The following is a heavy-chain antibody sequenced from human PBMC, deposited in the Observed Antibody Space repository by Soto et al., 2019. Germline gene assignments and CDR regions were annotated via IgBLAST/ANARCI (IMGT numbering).Heavy chain of an antibody. CDR2: IYYSGST. CDR1: GGSINNYY. CDR3: ARRYGGNFDY. V-gene: IGHV4-59*01. Sequence: SETLSLTCTVSGGSINNYYWSWIRQPPGKGLEWIGYIYYSGSTNYNPPLKSRVTISVDTSKNQFSLKLSSVTAADTAVYYCARRYGGNFDYWGQGTLVTVSS. D-gene: IGHD1-26*01. J-gene: IGHJ4*02.